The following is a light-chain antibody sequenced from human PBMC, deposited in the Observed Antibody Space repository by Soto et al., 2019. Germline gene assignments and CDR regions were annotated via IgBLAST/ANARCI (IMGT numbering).Light chain of an antibody. J-gene: IGKJ1*01. CDR3: QQHNSYPIWT. Sequence: DLHMTQSPSTLSPSLGDRVTITCRASQSISSWLAWYQQKPGKAPKLLIYDAYSLESGVPSRIRGGVSGTEFILTISSLQADGFATYYDQQHNSYPIWTCGQGTKVDIK. V-gene: IGKV1-5*01. CDR1: QSISSW. CDR2: DAY.